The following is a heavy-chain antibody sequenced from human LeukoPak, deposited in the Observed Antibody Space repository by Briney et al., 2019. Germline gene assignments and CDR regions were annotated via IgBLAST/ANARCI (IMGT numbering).Heavy chain of an antibody. D-gene: IGHD3-10*01. J-gene: IGHJ4*02. V-gene: IGHV3-7*01. Sequence: GGSLRLSCAAPGFTFSSYWMSWVRQAPGKGLEWVANIKQDGSEKYYVDSVKGRFTISRDNAKNSLYLQMNSLRAEDTAVYYCAKHHMVRGVIGYWGQGTLVTVSS. CDR2: IKQDGSEK. CDR3: AKHHMVRGVIGY. CDR1: GFTFSSYW.